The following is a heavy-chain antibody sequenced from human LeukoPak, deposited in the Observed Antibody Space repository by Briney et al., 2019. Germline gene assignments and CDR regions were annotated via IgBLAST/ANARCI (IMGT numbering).Heavy chain of an antibody. Sequence: GGSLRLSCAGSGFTFSTYEMNWGRQAAGKGLEWVSYIRSSGSSIYYVDSVKGRFNISRDKAKNSMYMKVNSLRVEDTAVYYCAREATGATGYFDYWGQGTLVTVSS. CDR2: IRSSGSSI. D-gene: IGHD1-26*01. J-gene: IGHJ4*02. V-gene: IGHV3-48*03. CDR1: GFTFSTYE. CDR3: AREATGATGYFDY.